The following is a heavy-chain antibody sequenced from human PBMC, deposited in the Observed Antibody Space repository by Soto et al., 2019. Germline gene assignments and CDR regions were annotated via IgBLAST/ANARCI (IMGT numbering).Heavy chain of an antibody. V-gene: IGHV1-2*02. CDR2: INPKSGGT. CDR1: GYTFTGYY. D-gene: IGHD6-13*01. Sequence: ASVKVSCKASGYTFTGYYLHWVRRAPGQGLEWMGWINPKSGGTNYAKKFQGRVTMTRDTSISTAYMELSRLRSDDTAVYYCAGRIAGVGYAFDIWGQGTMVTVSS. J-gene: IGHJ3*02. CDR3: AGRIAGVGYAFDI.